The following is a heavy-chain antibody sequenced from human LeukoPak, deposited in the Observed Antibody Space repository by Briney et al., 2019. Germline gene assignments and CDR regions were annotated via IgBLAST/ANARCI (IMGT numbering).Heavy chain of an antibody. V-gene: IGHV4-59*01. CDR1: DGSISTYY. Sequence: PSETLSLTCTVSDGSISTYYWSWIRQPPGKGLEWIAYIYYTGSTNCNPSLKSRVTISVDTSKNQFSLNLSSVTAADTAVYYCVRGGSWFKYFDYWGQGTLVTVSS. CDR3: VRGGSWFKYFDY. J-gene: IGHJ4*02. D-gene: IGHD6-13*01. CDR2: IYYTGST.